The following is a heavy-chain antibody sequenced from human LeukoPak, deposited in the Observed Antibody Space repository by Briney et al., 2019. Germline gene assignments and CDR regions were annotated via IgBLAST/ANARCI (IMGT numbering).Heavy chain of an antibody. D-gene: IGHD6-13*01. CDR1: GFTFSSYA. CDR3: ARRPGYSSSWYRSPAAFDI. Sequence: PGGSLRLSCAASGFTFSSYAMSWVRQAPGKGLEWVSAISGSGGSTYYADSVKGRFTISRDNSKNTLYLQMNSLRAEDTAVYYCARRPGYSSSWYRSPAAFDIWGQGTMVTVSS. CDR2: ISGSGGST. J-gene: IGHJ3*02. V-gene: IGHV3-23*01.